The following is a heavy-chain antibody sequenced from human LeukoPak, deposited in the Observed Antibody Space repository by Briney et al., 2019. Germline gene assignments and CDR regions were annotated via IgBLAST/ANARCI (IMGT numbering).Heavy chain of an antibody. D-gene: IGHD2-15*01. V-gene: IGHV5-10-1*01. Sequence: GESLKISCKGSGYSFTSYWISWVRQMPGKGLEWMRRIDPSDSYTNYSPSFQGHVTISADKSISTAYLQWSSLKASDTAMYYCAMDCSGGSCYSPEYFQHWGQGTLVTVSS. J-gene: IGHJ1*01. CDR1: GYSFTSYW. CDR2: IDPSDSYT. CDR3: AMDCSGGSCYSPEYFQH.